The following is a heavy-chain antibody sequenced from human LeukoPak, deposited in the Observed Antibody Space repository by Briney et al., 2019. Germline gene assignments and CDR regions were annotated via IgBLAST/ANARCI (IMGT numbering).Heavy chain of an antibody. CDR3: ASTSSTSCCPFDY. J-gene: IGHJ4*02. Sequence: SETLSLTCTVSGGSISSSSYYWGWIRQPPGKGLEWIGSIYYSGSTYYNPSLKSRVTISVDTSKNQFSLKLSSVTAADTAVYYCASTSSTSCCPFDYWGQGTLVTVSS. V-gene: IGHV4-39*07. CDR1: GGSISSSSYY. CDR2: IYYSGST. D-gene: IGHD2-2*01.